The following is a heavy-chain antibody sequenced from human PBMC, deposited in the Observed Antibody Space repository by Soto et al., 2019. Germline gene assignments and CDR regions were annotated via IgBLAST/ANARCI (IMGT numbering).Heavy chain of an antibody. Sequence: AACGFTCSDYYMSWHQQDTGKGLEWVSYISSSGSTIYYADSVKGRFTISRDNAKNSLYLQMNSLRAEDTAVYYCARGVAGNYYYGMDVWGQGTTVTVSS. J-gene: IGHJ6*02. V-gene: IGHV3-11*01. D-gene: IGHD6-19*01. CDR2: ISSSGSTI. CDR3: ARGVAGNYYYGMDV. CDR1: GFTCSDYY.